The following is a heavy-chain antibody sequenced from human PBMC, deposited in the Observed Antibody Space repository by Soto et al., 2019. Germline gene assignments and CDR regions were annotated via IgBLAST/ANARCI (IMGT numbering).Heavy chain of an antibody. D-gene: IGHD1-1*01. Sequence: PVGSLRLSCAASGFRFSTYAMSWVRQAPGKGLEWVSSISSSGGTTNYADSVKGRFTISRGNSKNTLYLQMNSLRAEDTALYYGAKPRDGIVGDFDYWGQGTPVTVSS. CDR2: ISSSGGTT. CDR1: GFRFSTYA. CDR3: AKPRDGIVGDFDY. J-gene: IGHJ4*02. V-gene: IGHV3-23*01.